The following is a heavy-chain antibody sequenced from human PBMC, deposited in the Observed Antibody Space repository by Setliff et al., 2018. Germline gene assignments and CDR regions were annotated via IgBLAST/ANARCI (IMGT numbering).Heavy chain of an antibody. CDR3: ASRNSDGGPEYFQH. CDR1: GGSINNYY. Sequence: KPSETLSLTCTVSGGSINNYYWSWIRQPAGKGLGWIGRVYSNVGTNFNPALKSRVTMSVDASKNQISLKLMSVTAADTAVYYCASRNSDGGPEYFQHWGQGALVTVSS. J-gene: IGHJ1*01. V-gene: IGHV4-4*07. D-gene: IGHD1-26*01. CDR2: VYSNVGT.